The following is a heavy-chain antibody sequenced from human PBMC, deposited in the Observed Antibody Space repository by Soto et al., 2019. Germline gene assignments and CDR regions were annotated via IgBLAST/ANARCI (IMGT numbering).Heavy chain of an antibody. V-gene: IGHV4-34*01. CDR1: GGSFSGYY. J-gene: IGHJ3*02. CDR3: ASLSLSATGLRGPGDAFDI. D-gene: IGHD6-25*01. CDR2: INHSGST. Sequence: QVQLQQWGAGLLKPSETLSLTCAVYGGSFSGYYWSWIRQPPGKGLEWIGEINHSGSTNYNPSLKSRVTISVDTSKNQFSLKLSSVTAADTAVYYCASLSLSATGLRGPGDAFDIWGQGTMVTVSS.